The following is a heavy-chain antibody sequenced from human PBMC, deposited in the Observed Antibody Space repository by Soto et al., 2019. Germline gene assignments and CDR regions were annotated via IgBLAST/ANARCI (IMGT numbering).Heavy chain of an antibody. CDR3: ERARGIVVVTARFDY. Sequence: ASVKVSCTASGYTFTTFAIHWVRQAPGQRLEWMGWINAGNGNTKYSQSLQGRVTFTRDTSANTAYMEVSSLRSEDTAVYYCERARGIVVVTARFDYWGQGTLVTVSS. D-gene: IGHD2-21*02. CDR2: INAGNGNT. V-gene: IGHV1-3*01. CDR1: GYTFTTFA. J-gene: IGHJ4*02.